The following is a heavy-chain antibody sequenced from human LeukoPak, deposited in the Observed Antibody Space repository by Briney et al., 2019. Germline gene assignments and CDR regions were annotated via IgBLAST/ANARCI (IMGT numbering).Heavy chain of an antibody. CDR2: INPDGSNR. J-gene: IGHJ4*02. CDR1: GLTFSTYW. CDR3: AREARVGGALQY. D-gene: IGHD1-26*01. Sequence: AGGSLRLSCAASGLTFSTYWMHWVRQAPGKGLAWVARINPDGSNRTYANSVQGRVTISRDTAKDTLFLQMNSLRAEDTAVYYCAREARVGGALQYWGQGTPVTVSS. V-gene: IGHV3-74*03.